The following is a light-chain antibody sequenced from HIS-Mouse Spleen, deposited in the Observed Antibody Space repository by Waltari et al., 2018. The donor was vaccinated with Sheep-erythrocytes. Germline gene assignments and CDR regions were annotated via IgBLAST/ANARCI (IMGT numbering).Light chain of an antibody. CDR1: QSISSY. Sequence: DIQMTQSPSSLSASVGDRVTITCRASQSISSYLNWYQQKPREAPKLLIYAESSLQSGVPSRFSGSGSGTDFTLTISSLQPEDFATYYCQQSYSTPYTFGQGTKLEIK. V-gene: IGKV1-39*01. CDR3: QQSYSTPYT. J-gene: IGKJ2*01. CDR2: AES.